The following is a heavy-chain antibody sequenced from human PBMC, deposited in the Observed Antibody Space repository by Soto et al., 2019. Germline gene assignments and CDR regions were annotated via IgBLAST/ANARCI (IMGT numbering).Heavy chain of an antibody. CDR2: ISENGGIT. D-gene: IGHD3-10*01. CDR3: AREYYSSGTH. CDR1: GFTFSTYW. Sequence: EVQLVESGGGLVQPGGSLRLSCAASGFTFSTYWMQWVRQVPGEGLVWVSSISENGGITTYADSVKGRFTISRDNVKNTLYLQMNGLRVEDTAIYYCAREYYSSGTHWGQGTLVTVST. J-gene: IGHJ1*01. V-gene: IGHV3-74*01.